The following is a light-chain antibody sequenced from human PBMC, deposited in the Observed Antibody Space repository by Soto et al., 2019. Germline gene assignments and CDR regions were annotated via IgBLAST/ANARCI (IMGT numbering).Light chain of an antibody. CDR3: GSWDSSLSAYV. CDR2: DDN. V-gene: IGLV1-51*01. Sequence: QSVLTQPPSVSAAPGQKVTISCSGSSSNIGGNSVSWYQQLPGTAPELLIYDDNKRPSGIPDRFSDSKSGTSATLGITAFQTGDEADYYCGSWDSSLSAYVFGTGTKVTV. CDR1: SSNIGGNS. J-gene: IGLJ1*01.